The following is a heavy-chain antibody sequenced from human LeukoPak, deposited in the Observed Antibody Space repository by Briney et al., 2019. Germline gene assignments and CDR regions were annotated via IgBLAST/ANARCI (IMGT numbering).Heavy chain of an antibody. CDR2: IGVAGDK. CDR1: GFTFDDYA. J-gene: IGHJ6*02. CDR3: ARGPHYYHYGMDV. Sequence: PGRSLRLSCAASGFTFDDYAMHWVRQAPGKGLEWVSCIGVAGDKHYPGSVKGRFTISRDNARNSLYLQVDSLRAGDTAVYYCARGPHYYHYGMDVWGQGTTVTVSS. V-gene: IGHV3-13*01.